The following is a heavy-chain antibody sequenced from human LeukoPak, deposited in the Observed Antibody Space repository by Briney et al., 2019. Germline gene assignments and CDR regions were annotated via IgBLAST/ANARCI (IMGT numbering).Heavy chain of an antibody. V-gene: IGHV3-30*18. CDR3: AQAWRWLQLNY. CDR2: ISYDGSNK. J-gene: IGHJ4*02. Sequence: GGSLRLSCAASGFTVSSNYMSWVRQAPGKGLEWVAVISYDGSNKYYADSVKGRFTISRDNSMNTLYLHMNSLRDEDTAVYYCAQAWRWLQLNYWGQGTLVTVSS. D-gene: IGHD5-24*01. CDR1: GFTVSSNY.